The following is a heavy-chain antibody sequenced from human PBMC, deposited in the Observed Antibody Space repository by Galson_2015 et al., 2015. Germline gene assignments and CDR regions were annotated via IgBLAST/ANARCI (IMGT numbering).Heavy chain of an antibody. Sequence: SLRLSCAASGFTFSNVWMSWVRQAPGKGLEWVGRIKSKTDGGTTDYAAPVKGRFTISRDDSKNTLYLQMNSLKIEDTAVCYCTTETAGTSDYWGQGTLVTVSS. V-gene: IGHV3-15*01. D-gene: IGHD6-13*01. CDR3: TTETAGTSDY. CDR2: IKSKTDGGTT. CDR1: GFTFSNVW. J-gene: IGHJ4*02.